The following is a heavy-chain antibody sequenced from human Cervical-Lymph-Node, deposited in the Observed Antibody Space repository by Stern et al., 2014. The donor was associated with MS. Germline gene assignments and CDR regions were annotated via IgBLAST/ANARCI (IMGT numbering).Heavy chain of an antibody. CDR2: ISADNGNT. Sequence: VQLVESGAEVKKPGASVKISCKASGYTFTTYGIRWVRQAPGQGLEWVAWISADNGNTNYAQKLQGRVTMTTDTSTSTGYMEMRSLRSDDTAVYYCARGLLGSENAFDIWGQGTMVTVSS. J-gene: IGHJ3*02. CDR1: GYTFTTYG. CDR3: ARGLLGSENAFDI. V-gene: IGHV1-18*01. D-gene: IGHD2-15*01.